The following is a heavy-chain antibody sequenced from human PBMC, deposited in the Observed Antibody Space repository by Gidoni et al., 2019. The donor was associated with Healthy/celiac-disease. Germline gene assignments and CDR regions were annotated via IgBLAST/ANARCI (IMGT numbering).Heavy chain of an antibody. D-gene: IGHD6-13*01. Sequence: QVHLQESGPGLVKPSPTLSLTCTVSGGSISSGDYYWRWISQPPGKGLEWIGYIYYSGSTFYNPSLKSRVTIAGDTSKNQFSLKLNAVTAADTAVYYCARESLRYSSSWNWFDPWGQGTLVTVSS. V-gene: IGHV4-30-4*01. CDR2: IYYSGST. J-gene: IGHJ5*02. CDR1: GGSISSGDYY. CDR3: ARESLRYSSSWNWFDP.